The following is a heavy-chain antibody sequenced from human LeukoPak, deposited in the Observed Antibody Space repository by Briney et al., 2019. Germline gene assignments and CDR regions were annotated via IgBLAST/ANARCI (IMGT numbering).Heavy chain of an antibody. Sequence: GASVKVSCKASGYTFTGHYIHWVRQAPGQGLEWMGWINPNSGGTNYAQKLQGRVTMTTDTSTSTAYMELRSLRSDDTAVYYCARAAVAGTTLLGDYWGQGTLVTVSS. CDR1: GYTFTGHY. CDR3: ARAAVAGTTLLGDY. V-gene: IGHV1-2*02. D-gene: IGHD1-1*01. J-gene: IGHJ4*02. CDR2: INPNSGGT.